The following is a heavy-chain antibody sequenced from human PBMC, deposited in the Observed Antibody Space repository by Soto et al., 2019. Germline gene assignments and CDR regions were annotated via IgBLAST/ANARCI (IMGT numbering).Heavy chain of an antibody. V-gene: IGHV1-69*01. CDR1: GGTFNNYA. CDR3: ARGGVDVVATSAFDY. D-gene: IGHD5-12*01. CDR2: IIPIIGTA. Sequence: QVQLVQSGAEVKKPGSSVKVSCKASGGTFNNYAISWVRQAPGQGLEWMVGIIPIIGTADYAHKLQGRLAISADESKGNTFMELSSLRSEDTALYYCARGGVDVVATSAFDYWGQGTLVTVSS. J-gene: IGHJ4*02.